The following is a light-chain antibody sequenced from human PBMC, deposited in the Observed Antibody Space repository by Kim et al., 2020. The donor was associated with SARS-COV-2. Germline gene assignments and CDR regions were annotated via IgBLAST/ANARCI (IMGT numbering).Light chain of an antibody. CDR3: QQFKSSPIT. CDR1: QGISSA. V-gene: IGKV1-13*02. J-gene: IGKJ5*01. Sequence: AIQLTQSPSSLSASVGDRVTITCRASQGISSALAWYQQIPGKPPKLLIYDASSLESGVPSRFSGGGSGTDFTLSISILQPEDFATYYCQQFKSSPITFGQGTRLEIK. CDR2: DAS.